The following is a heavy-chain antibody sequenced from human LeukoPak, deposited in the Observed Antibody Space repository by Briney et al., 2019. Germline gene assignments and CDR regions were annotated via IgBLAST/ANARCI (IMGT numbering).Heavy chain of an antibody. CDR1: GASLCGYA. J-gene: IGHJ4*02. Sequence: GASVKVSRKGPGASLCGYAICRGREAPVHGREWMGRVIRIFGTANSAQKCQRRVRITTDESTTTAYRELSSRRSEDTAVYYCATDDDGGSYSDWGQGTLVTVSS. V-gene: IGHV1-69*05. CDR3: ATDDDGGSYSD. CDR2: VIRIFGTA. D-gene: IGHD1-26*01.